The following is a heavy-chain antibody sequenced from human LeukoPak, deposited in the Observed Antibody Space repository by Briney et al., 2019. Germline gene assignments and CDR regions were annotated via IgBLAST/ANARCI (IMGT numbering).Heavy chain of an antibody. CDR3: ARVLNYYDSSGYYFSY. D-gene: IGHD3-22*01. CDR1: GFTFSYYT. CDR2: ISYDGSNK. Sequence: AGGSLRLSCAASGFTFSYYTMHWVRQAPGKGLEWVAVISYDGSNKYYADSVKGRFTISRDNSKNTLYLQMNSLSAEDTAVYYCARVLNYYDSSGYYFSYWGQGTLLTVSS. V-gene: IGHV3-30-3*01. J-gene: IGHJ4*02.